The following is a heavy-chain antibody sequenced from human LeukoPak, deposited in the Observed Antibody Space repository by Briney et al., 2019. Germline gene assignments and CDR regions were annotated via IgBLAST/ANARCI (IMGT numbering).Heavy chain of an antibody. CDR1: GFTFSNYA. J-gene: IGHJ4*02. D-gene: IGHD5-12*01. CDR2: LIGSSGAT. CDR3: AKGAYDYIEIAYLDY. Sequence: GGSLRLSCAASGFTFSNYAMNWVRQAPGKGLEWVAVLIGSSGATDYADSVKGRLTISRDNSKNTLFLQMNSLRAEDTAIYYCAKGAYDYIEIAYLDYWGQGALVTVSS. V-gene: IGHV3-23*01.